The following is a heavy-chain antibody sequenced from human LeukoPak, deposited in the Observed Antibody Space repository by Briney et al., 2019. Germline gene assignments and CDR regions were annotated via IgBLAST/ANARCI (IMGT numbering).Heavy chain of an antibody. V-gene: IGHV1-69*06. CDR1: GGTLSSYA. CDR2: IIPIFGTA. J-gene: IGHJ4*02. D-gene: IGHD3-10*01. CDR3: ASASGMVRGRGFDY. Sequence: SVKVSCKASGGTLSSYAISWVRQAPGQGLEWMGGIIPIFGTANYAQKFQGRVTITADKSTSTAYMELSSLRSEDTAVYYCASASGMVRGRGFDYWGQGTLVTVSS.